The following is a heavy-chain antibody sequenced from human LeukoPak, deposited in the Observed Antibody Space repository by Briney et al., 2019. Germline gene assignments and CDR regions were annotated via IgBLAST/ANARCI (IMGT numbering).Heavy chain of an antibody. CDR1: GFTVSSNY. Sequence: GRSLRLSCAASGFTVSSNYMSWVRQAPGKGLEWVSVIYSGGSTYYADSVKGRFTISRDNSKNTLYLQMNSLRAEGTAVYYCAGEYYYGSGSYLDYWGQGTLVTVSS. D-gene: IGHD3-10*01. J-gene: IGHJ4*02. CDR3: AGEYYYGSGSYLDY. CDR2: IYSGGST. V-gene: IGHV3-53*01.